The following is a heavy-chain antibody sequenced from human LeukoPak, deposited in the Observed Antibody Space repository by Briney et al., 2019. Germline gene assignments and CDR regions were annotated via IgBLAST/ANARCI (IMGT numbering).Heavy chain of an antibody. V-gene: IGHV1-46*01. Sequence: ASVKVSCKASGYTFTSYYRHWVRQAPGQGLEWMGIINPSGGSTSYAQKFQGRVTMTRDTSTSTVYMELSSLRSEDTAVYYCARDEIGAMAPYVWGQGTTVTVSS. CDR2: INPSGGST. CDR1: GYTFTSYY. J-gene: IGHJ6*02. CDR3: ARDEIGAMAPYV. D-gene: IGHD5-18*01.